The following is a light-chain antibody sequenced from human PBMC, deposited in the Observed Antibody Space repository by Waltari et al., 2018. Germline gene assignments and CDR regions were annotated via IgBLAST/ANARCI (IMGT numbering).Light chain of an antibody. Sequence: DIQMTQSPSSLSASVGDRVTITCRANQSISSYLNWYQQKPGKAPKLLIYAASSLQSGVPSRFSGSGAWTDFTLTISSLQPEDFATYYCQQSYSTPPWTFGQGTKVEIK. CDR2: AAS. J-gene: IGKJ1*01. CDR1: QSISSY. CDR3: QQSYSTPPWT. V-gene: IGKV1-39*01.